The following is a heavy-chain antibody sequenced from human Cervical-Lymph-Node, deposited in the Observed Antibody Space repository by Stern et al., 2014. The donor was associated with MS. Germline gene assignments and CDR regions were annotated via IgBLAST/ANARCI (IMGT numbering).Heavy chain of an antibody. CDR3: ATTRWDLFTWNWFDP. Sequence: QVQLVQSGPGLVKPSQTLSLTCTVSGGSISSSGYYWSWIRQPADKGLEWIGRIHDSGSTYYHPPLTSPVTISMDTANTQFSMKLPSGTAADTAVYYCATTRWDLFTWNWFDPWGQGTLVTVSS. V-gene: IGHV4-61*02. J-gene: IGHJ5*02. CDR1: GGSISSSGYY. D-gene: IGHD1-26*01. CDR2: IHDSGST.